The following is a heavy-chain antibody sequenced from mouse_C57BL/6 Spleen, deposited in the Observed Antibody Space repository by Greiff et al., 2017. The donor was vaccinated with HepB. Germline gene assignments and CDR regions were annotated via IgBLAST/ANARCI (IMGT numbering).Heavy chain of an antibody. J-gene: IGHJ3*01. CDR1: GFNIKDDY. CDR2: IDPENGDT. CDR3: TAGPWFAY. V-gene: IGHV14-4*01. D-gene: IGHD4-1*01. Sequence: VQLQQSGAELVRPGASVKLSCTASGFNIKDDYMHWVKQSPEQGLEWIGWIDPENGDTEYASKFQGKATITADTSSNTAYLQLSSLTSEDTAVYYCTAGPWFAYWGQGTLVTVSA.